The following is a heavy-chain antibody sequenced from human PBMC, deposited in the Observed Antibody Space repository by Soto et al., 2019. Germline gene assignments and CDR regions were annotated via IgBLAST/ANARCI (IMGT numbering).Heavy chain of an antibody. J-gene: IGHJ4*02. CDR2: INAGNGNT. CDR1: GYTFTSYA. V-gene: IGHV1-3*01. Sequence: QVQLVQSGAEVKKPGASVKVSCKASGYTFTSYAMHWVRQAPGQRLEWMGWINAGNGNTKYSQKFQGRVTITRDTSASTAYMALGSLRSEDTAVYYCARDPGYSSGYNWGQGALVTVSS. D-gene: IGHD5-18*01. CDR3: ARDPGYSSGYN.